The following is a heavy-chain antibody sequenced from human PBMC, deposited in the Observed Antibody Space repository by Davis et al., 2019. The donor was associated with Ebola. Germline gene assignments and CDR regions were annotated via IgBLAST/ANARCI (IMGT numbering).Heavy chain of an antibody. J-gene: IGHJ3*02. Sequence: GESLKISCAASGFTFSSYAMHWVRQAPGKGLEWVAVISYDGNKIFYADSVKGRFTISRDNSKNSLYLQMNSLRAEDTAVYYCARAMHYYDSSGYYYGDAFDIWGQGTMVTVSS. CDR1: GFTFSSYA. CDR2: ISYDGNKI. D-gene: IGHD3-22*01. CDR3: ARAMHYYDSSGYYYGDAFDI. V-gene: IGHV3-30*04.